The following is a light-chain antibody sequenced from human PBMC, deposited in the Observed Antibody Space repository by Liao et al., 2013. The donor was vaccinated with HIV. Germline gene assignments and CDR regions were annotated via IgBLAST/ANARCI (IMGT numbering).Light chain of an antibody. CDR1: NIGSTS. Sequence: SYELTQPPSVSVAPGKTARITCGGNNIGSTSVHWYQQKPGQSPVLVIYQDSKRPSGIPERFSGSNSGNTATLTISGTQAMDEADYYCQAWDSSTANWVFGGGTKLTVL. CDR3: QAWDSSTANWV. J-gene: IGLJ3*02. CDR2: QDS. V-gene: IGLV3-9*01.